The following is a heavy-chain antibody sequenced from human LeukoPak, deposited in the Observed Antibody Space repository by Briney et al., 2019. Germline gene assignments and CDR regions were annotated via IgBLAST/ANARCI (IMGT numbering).Heavy chain of an antibody. CDR2: IYPGDSDT. Sequence: GESLKISCKGSGYSFTSYWIGWVRQMPGKGLEWMGIIYPGDSDTRYSPSLQGQVTISADKSISTAYLQWSSLKASDTAMYYCARPVGDYDFWSGYYYYFDYWGQGTLVTVSS. V-gene: IGHV5-51*01. D-gene: IGHD3-3*01. J-gene: IGHJ4*02. CDR3: ARPVGDYDFWSGYYYYFDY. CDR1: GYSFTSYW.